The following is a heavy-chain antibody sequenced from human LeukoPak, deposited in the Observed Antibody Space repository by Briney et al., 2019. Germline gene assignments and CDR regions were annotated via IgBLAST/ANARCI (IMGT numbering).Heavy chain of an antibody. V-gene: IGHV4-4*07. D-gene: IGHD2/OR15-2a*01. CDR3: ARDGEYGNWFDP. CDR1: GGSISSYY. J-gene: IGHJ5*02. Sequence: SETLSLTCTVSGGSISSYYWSWIRQPAGKGLEWIGRIYTTGSSNYHPSLKSRVTMSVDTSKNQFSLRLRSVTAADTAVYYCARDGEYGNWFDPWGQGTLVTVSS. CDR2: IYTTGSS.